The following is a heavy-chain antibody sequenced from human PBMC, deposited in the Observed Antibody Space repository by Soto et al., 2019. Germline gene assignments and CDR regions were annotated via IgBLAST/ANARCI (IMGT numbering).Heavy chain of an antibody. Sequence: SETLSLTCTVSGGPISSGGYYWSWIRQHPGKGLEWIGYIYYSGSTYYNPSLKSRVTISVDTSKNQFSLKLSSVTAADTAVYYCARTPYYYDSSGYSNWFDPWGQGTLVTVSS. CDR3: ARTPYYYDSSGYSNWFDP. CDR1: GGPISSGGYY. V-gene: IGHV4-31*03. CDR2: IYYSGST. J-gene: IGHJ5*02. D-gene: IGHD3-22*01.